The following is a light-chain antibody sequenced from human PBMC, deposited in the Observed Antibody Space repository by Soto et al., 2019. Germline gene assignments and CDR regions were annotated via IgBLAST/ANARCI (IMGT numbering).Light chain of an antibody. CDR3: SSYAGSDNVL. CDR2: EVS. Sequence: QSVLTQPPSASGSPGRSVTISCTGTSSDVGGYNYVSWYQHHPGKAPKLLIYEVSARPSGVPDRFSGSKSGNTASLTVSGLQTEDEADYYCSSYAGSDNVLFGGGTKVTVL. J-gene: IGLJ3*02. CDR1: SSDVGGYNY. V-gene: IGLV2-8*01.